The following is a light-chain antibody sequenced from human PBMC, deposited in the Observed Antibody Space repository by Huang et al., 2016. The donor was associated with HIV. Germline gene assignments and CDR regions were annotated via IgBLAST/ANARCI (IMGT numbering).Light chain of an antibody. V-gene: IGKV2-28*01. CDR3: MQGLQTPGVT. CDR2: LGS. Sequence: IVMTQSPLSLPVTPGEPASISCRSSQSPLRSNGYPYLDWYLQRPGQFPQLLIYLGSNRASGVPDRFSGSASGTNFTLKVSRVEADDLGTYYCMQGLQTPGVTFGPGTKVDFK. J-gene: IGKJ3*01. CDR1: QSPLRSNGYPY.